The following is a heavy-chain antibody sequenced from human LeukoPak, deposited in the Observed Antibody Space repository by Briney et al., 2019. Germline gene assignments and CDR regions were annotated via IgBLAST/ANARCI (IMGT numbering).Heavy chain of an antibody. J-gene: IGHJ4*02. Sequence: GGSLRLSCAASGFTFSSYEMNWVRQAPGKGLEWVSYISSSGSTIYYADSVKGRLTISRDNAKNSLYLQMNSLRAEDTAVYYCARWYSSGWYFDYWGQGTLVTVSS. D-gene: IGHD6-25*01. V-gene: IGHV3-48*03. CDR3: ARWYSSGWYFDY. CDR1: GFTFSSYE. CDR2: ISSSGSTI.